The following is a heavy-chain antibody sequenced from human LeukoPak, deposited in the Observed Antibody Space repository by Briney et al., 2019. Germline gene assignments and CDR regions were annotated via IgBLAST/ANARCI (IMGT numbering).Heavy chain of an antibody. Sequence: SETLSLTCTVSGGSISSYYWSWIRQPAGKGLEWIGRIYTSGSTNYNPSLKSRVTISVDKSKNQFSLKLSSVTAADTAVHYCARDWHYGPFDYWGQGTLVTVSS. V-gene: IGHV4-4*07. CDR3: ARDWHYGPFDY. CDR2: IYTSGST. D-gene: IGHD4-17*01. J-gene: IGHJ4*02. CDR1: GGSISSYY.